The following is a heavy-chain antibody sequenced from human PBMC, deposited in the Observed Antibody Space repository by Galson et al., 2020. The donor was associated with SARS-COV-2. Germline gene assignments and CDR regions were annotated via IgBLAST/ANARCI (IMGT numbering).Heavy chain of an antibody. Sequence: SETLSLTCTVSGGSISTYYWSWIRQPPGKGLEWIAYIYHNGSTKYNPSLKSRVTISVDTSKNQFSLKLSSVTAADTAVYYCARDRGGYYKGDWFDPWGQGTLVTVSS. V-gene: IGHV4-59*01. D-gene: IGHD2-15*01. CDR3: ARDRGGYYKGDWFDP. CDR1: GGSISTYY. J-gene: IGHJ5*02. CDR2: IYHNGST.